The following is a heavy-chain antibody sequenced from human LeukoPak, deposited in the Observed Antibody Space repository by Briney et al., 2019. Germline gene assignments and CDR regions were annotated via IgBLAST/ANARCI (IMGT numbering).Heavy chain of an antibody. CDR3: ARGRYSSTTYYFDS. CDR1: GFNFRDHW. D-gene: IGHD6-13*01. V-gene: IGHV3-7*03. Sequence: PGGSLRLSCAASGFNFRDHWMDWVRQAPGKGLEWVGHIKTDGSETYYLDSLRGRFSISRDNTNNALYLQMNSLRAEDTAIYYCARGRYSSTTYYFDSWGQGTLVTVSS. CDR2: IKTDGSET. J-gene: IGHJ4*02.